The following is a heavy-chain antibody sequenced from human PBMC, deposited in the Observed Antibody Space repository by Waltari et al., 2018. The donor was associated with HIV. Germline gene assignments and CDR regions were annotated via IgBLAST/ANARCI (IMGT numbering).Heavy chain of an antibody. D-gene: IGHD6-13*01. J-gene: IGHJ6*02. Sequence: YYWSWIRQPPGKGLEWIGEINHSGSTNYNPSLKSRVTISVDTSKNQFSLKLSSVTAADTAVYYCARAGNYYYGMDVWGQGTTVTVSS. CDR1: YY. CDR3: ARAGNYYYGMDV. CDR2: INHSGST. V-gene: IGHV4-34*01.